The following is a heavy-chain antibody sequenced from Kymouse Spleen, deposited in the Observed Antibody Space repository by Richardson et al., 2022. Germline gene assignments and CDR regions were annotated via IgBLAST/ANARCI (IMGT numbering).Heavy chain of an antibody. Sequence: EVQLVESGGGLVQPGGSLKLSCAASGFTFSGSAMHWVRQASGKGLEWVGRIRSKANSYATAYAASVKGRFTISRDDSKNTAYLQMNSLKTEDTAVYYCARNDVDYYYYYGMDVWGQGTTVTVSS. CDR2: IRSKANSYAT. V-gene: IGHV3-73*02. D-gene: IGHD1-1*01,IGHD1-20*01. CDR3: ARNDVDYYYYYGMDV. CDR1: GFTFSGSA. J-gene: IGHJ6*02.